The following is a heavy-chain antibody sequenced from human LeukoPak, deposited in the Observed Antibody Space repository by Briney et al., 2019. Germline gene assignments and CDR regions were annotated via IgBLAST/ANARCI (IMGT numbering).Heavy chain of an antibody. D-gene: IGHD5-12*01. CDR2: IYSSGST. CDR3: ESPAAIGWGAYDPY. Sequence: SETLSLTCSVSGASISSGAYYWGWIRQPPGRGLEWIGSIYSSGSTYCNPSLKSRVTISVDTSKNQFSLKLSSMTAADTAVYYCESPAAIGWGAYDPYWGQGTLVTVSS. V-gene: IGHV4-39*01. J-gene: IGHJ4*02. CDR1: GASISSGAYY.